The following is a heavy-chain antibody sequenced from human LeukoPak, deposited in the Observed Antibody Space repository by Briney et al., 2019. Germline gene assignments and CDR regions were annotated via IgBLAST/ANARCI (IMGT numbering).Heavy chain of an antibody. J-gene: IGHJ4*02. CDR1: GGSINSYY. Sequence: PSETLSLTCTVSGGSINSYYWNWIRQPPGKGLEWIAYIYTGEGTKSNSNPSLKSRVTISVDTSKNQFSLKLSSVTAADTAVYYCARGQYRLSYFDCWGQGTLVTVSS. D-gene: IGHD2-2*02. CDR3: ARGQYRLSYFDC. V-gene: IGHV4-4*09. CDR2: IYTGEGTKS.